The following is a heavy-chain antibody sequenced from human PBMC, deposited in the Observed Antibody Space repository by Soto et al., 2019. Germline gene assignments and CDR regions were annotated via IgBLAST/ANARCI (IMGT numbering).Heavy chain of an antibody. V-gene: IGHV4-31*03. CDR3: ARDTAAGSGSPTGQFDP. D-gene: IGHD3-10*01. CDR1: GGSISSGGYY. J-gene: IGHJ5*02. Sequence: PSETLSLTCTVSGGSISSGGYYWSWIRQHPGKGLEWIGYIYYSGSTYYNPSLKSRVTISVDTSKNQFSLKLSSVTAADTAVYYCARDTAAGSGSPTGQFDPWGQRTLVTVSS. CDR2: IYYSGST.